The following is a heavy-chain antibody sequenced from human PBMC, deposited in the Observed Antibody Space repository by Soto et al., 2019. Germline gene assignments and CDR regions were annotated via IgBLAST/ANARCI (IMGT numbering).Heavy chain of an antibody. CDR2: IIPMFGTP. V-gene: IGHV1-69*01. Sequence: QVQLVQSGAELKKPGSSVKVSCKASEGTFSKYAISWVRQAPGQGLEWLGGIIPMFGTPNYAQKFQGRVTITADESTTTASLELSSLRSADTAVYFCSRPLPDRNFYHGLAVWGQGTTVTVSS. CDR1: EGTFSKYA. J-gene: IGHJ6*02. CDR3: SRPLPDRNFYHGLAV. D-gene: IGHD3-22*01.